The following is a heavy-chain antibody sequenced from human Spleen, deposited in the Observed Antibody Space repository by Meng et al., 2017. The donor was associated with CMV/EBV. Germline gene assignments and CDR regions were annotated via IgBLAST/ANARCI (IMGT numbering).Heavy chain of an antibody. CDR2: IGTGGDT. D-gene: IGHD3-3*01. J-gene: IGHJ6*02. V-gene: IGHV3-47*01. Sequence: GESLKISCAASGFAFSSYALHWVRRAPGKGLEWVSPIGTGGDTYYADSVMGRFTISRDNAKESLYLHMNSLIAEDMAVYYCARDRNRYYDFWSAYGVDVWGQGTTVTVSS. CDR3: ARDRNRYYDFWSAYGVDV. CDR1: GFAFSSYA.